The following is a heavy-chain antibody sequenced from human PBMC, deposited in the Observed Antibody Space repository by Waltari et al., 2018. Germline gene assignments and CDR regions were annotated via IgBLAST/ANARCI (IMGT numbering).Heavy chain of an antibody. CDR2: ISSTSGTI. CDR3: SRSKLGRTTFDY. CDR1: GVRFRTDD. D-gene: IGHD7-27*01. V-gene: IGHV3-48*04. J-gene: IGHJ4*02. Sequence: EVQVVESGGGLVQPGGSLRVCRAAPGVRFRTDDLNWCRQAPGKGLEWVSYISSTSGTIYYADSVKGRFTISRDNAKNSLYLQMNSLRAEDTAVYYCSRSKLGRTTFDYWGQGTLVTVSS.